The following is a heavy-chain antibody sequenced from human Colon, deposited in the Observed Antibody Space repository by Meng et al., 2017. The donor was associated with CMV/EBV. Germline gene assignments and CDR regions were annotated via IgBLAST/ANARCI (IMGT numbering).Heavy chain of an antibody. Sequence: GGSLRLSCAASGFTFSSYWMSWVRQAPGKGLEWVANIKQDGSEKYYVDSVKGRFTISRDNAKNSLYQQMNSLRAEDTAIYYCARDGVVVLGATRDWGQGTLVTVSS. CDR2: IKQDGSEK. CDR1: GFTFSSYW. J-gene: IGHJ4*02. V-gene: IGHV3-7*03. CDR3: ARDGVVVLGATRD. D-gene: IGHD2-15*01.